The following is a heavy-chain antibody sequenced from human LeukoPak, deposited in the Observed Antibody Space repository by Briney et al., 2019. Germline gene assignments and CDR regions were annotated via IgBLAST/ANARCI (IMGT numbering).Heavy chain of an antibody. Sequence: PSETLSLTCTVSGGSISSYYWSWIRQPPGKGLEWIAYIYYSGSTNYNPSLKSRVTISVDTSKNQFSLKLSSVTAADTAVYYCARRYGSGSYRVFDYWGQGTLVTVSS. J-gene: IGHJ4*02. CDR1: GGSISSYY. D-gene: IGHD3-10*01. CDR3: ARRYGSGSYRVFDY. V-gene: IGHV4-59*01. CDR2: IYYSGST.